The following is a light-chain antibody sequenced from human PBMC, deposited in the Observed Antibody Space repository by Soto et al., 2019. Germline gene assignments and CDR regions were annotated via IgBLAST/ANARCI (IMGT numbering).Light chain of an antibody. CDR1: QTFTSSY. Sequence: EIVLTQSPGTLSLSPGDRATLSCRASQTFTSSYFAWYQQIPGQAPRLLIYDASIRSAGMPDRFSGSESGTDFTLTISSLEPEDFAVYYCQQFATAPYTFGQGTKVEIK. CDR3: QQFATAPYT. CDR2: DAS. V-gene: IGKV3-20*01. J-gene: IGKJ2*01.